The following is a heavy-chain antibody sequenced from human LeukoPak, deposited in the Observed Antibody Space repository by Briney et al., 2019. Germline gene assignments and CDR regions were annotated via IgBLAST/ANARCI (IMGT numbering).Heavy chain of an antibody. V-gene: IGHV1-46*01. D-gene: IGHD3-10*01. Sequence: ASVKVSCKASGYTFTSYYMHWVRQAPGQGLEWMGIINPSGGSTSYAQKFQGRVTMTRDTSTSTVYMELSSLRSEDTAVYYCARDQEYYGSESYYKDAFDIWGQGTMVTVSS. J-gene: IGHJ3*02. CDR1: GYTFTSYY. CDR2: INPSGGST. CDR3: ARDQEYYGSESYYKDAFDI.